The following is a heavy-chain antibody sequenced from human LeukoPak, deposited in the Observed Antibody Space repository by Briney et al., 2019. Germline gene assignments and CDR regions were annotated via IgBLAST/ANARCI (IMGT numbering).Heavy chain of an antibody. CDR2: IKSDGSVT. CDR3: ASHKYSSSWYLRWFDP. Sequence: GGSLRLSCAASGFTFSSYWMHWVRQAPGEGLVWVSRIKSDGSVTWYADSVKGRFTISRDNAKNMLYLQMNSLRDEDTAVYYCASHKYSSSWYLRWFDPWGQGTLVTVSS. J-gene: IGHJ5*02. V-gene: IGHV3-74*01. CDR1: GFTFSSYW. D-gene: IGHD6-13*01.